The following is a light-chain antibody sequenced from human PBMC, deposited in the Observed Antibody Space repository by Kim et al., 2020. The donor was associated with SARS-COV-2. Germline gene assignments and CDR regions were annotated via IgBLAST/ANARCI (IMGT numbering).Light chain of an antibody. J-gene: IGKJ1*01. V-gene: IGKV1-39*01. CDR3: QQSYSSPVT. CDR2: GAS. Sequence: DIQMTQSPSSLSASVGDRVTITCRASQSISSYLNWYQHKPGKAPKLLIYGASSLQSGVPSRFSGSGSGTDFTLTISSLQPEDFATYYCQQSYSSPVTFGQGTKVDIK. CDR1: QSISSY.